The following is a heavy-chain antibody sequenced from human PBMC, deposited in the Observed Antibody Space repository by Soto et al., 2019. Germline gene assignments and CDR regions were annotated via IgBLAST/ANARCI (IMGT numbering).Heavy chain of an antibody. CDR2: ISGSDGKT. V-gene: IGHV3-23*01. D-gene: IGHD3-3*01. J-gene: IGHJ4*02. Sequence: GGSLRLSCAASGFSFGSYALSWVRQAPGKGLEWASTISGSDGKTFYADSVKGRFSISRDTSQSTLYLQMNSLRADDTAMYYCARWSYLDYWGQGTRVTVSS. CDR1: GFSFGSYA. CDR3: ARWSYLDY.